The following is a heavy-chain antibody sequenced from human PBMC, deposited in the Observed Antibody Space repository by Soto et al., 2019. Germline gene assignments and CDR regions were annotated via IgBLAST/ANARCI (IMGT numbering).Heavy chain of an antibody. V-gene: IGHV4-59*01. CDR1: GGSISSYY. CDR3: ASVFYRSSSGQFDP. J-gene: IGHJ5*02. CDR2: IYYSGST. Sequence: SETLSLTCTVSGGSISSYYWSWIRQPPGKGLEWIGYIYYSGSTNYNPSLKSRVTISVDTSKNQFSLKLSSVTAADTAVYYCASVFYRSSSGQFDPWGQGTLVTVS. D-gene: IGHD6-6*01.